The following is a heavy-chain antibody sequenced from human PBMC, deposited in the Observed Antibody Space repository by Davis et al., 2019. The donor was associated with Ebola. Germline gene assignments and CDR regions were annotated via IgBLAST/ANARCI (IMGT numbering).Heavy chain of an antibody. V-gene: IGHV5-51*01. CDR1: GYSFTSYW. J-gene: IGHJ6*02. D-gene: IGHD3-22*01. CDR2: IYPGDSDT. Sequence: GGSLRLSCKGSGYSFTSYWIGWVRQMPGKGLAWMGIIYPGDSDTRYSPSFQGQFTISADKSISTAYLQWSSLKASDTAMYYCARTPDYYDSSGYRGYYYYGMDVCGQGTTVTVSS. CDR3: ARTPDYYDSSGYRGYYYYGMDV.